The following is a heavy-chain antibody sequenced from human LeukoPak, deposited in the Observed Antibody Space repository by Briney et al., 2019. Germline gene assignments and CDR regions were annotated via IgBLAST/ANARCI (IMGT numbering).Heavy chain of an antibody. CDR3: ARDSTGLRYFDY. J-gene: IGHJ4*02. CDR1: GFTFSSYN. CDR2: ISSSSSSI. D-gene: IGHD4-17*01. Sequence: GGSLRLSCAASGFTFSSYNMNWVRQAPGKGLEWVSSISSSSSSIYYADSVKGRFTISRDNAKNSLYLQMNSLRAEDTAVYYCARDSTGLRYFDYWGQGTLVTVSS. V-gene: IGHV3-21*04.